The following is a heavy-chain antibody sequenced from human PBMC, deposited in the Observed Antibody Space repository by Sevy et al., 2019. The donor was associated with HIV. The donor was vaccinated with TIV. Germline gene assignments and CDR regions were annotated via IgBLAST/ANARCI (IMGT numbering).Heavy chain of an antibody. CDR3: AKELPRYCSSTSCYHYFGMDV. D-gene: IGHD2-2*01. CDR1: GFTFSSYG. J-gene: IGHJ6*02. CDR2: ISYDGSNK. V-gene: IGHV3-30*18. Sequence: GGSLRLSCAASGFTFSSYGMHWVRQAPGKGLEWVAVISYDGSNKYYADSVKGRFTISRDSSKNTLYLQMNSLIAEETAVYCCAKELPRYCSSTSCYHYFGMDVWGQGTTVIVSS.